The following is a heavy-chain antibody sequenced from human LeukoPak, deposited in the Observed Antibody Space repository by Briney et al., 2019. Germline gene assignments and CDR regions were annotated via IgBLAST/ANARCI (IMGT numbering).Heavy chain of an antibody. J-gene: IGHJ4*02. V-gene: IGHV3-74*01. D-gene: IGHD3-22*01. Sequence: GGSLRLSCAASGFTFSSYWMHWVRQAPGKGLVWVSRINSDGSSTSYADPVKGRFTISRDNAKNTLYLQMNSLRAEDTAVYYCARGLAYYYDSSGYYPLRYWGQGTLVTVSS. CDR1: GFTFSSYW. CDR2: INSDGSST. CDR3: ARGLAYYYDSSGYYPLRY.